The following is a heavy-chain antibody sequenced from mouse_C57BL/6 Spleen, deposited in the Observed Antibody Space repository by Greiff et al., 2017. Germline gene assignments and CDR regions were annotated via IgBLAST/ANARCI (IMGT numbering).Heavy chain of an antibody. CDR2: INPSSGYT. J-gene: IGHJ1*03. D-gene: IGHD1-1*01. CDR1: GYTFTSYW. Sequence: HVQLQQSGAELAKPGASVTLSCKASGYTFTSYWMHWLKQRPGQGLEWIGYINPSSGYTKYNQKFKDKTTLTADKSSSTAYMQLSSLTYEDSAVYYCARSTLFDYGSGGYFDVWGTGTTVTVSS. V-gene: IGHV1-7*01. CDR3: ARSTLFDYGSGGYFDV.